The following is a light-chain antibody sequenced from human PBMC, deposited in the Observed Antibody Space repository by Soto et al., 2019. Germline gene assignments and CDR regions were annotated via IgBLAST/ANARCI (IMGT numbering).Light chain of an antibody. CDR3: CSYAGSYTLV. CDR2: DVS. CDR1: SSGVGGYNY. V-gene: IGLV2-11*01. Sequence: QSALTQPRSVSGSPGQSVTISCTGTSSGVGGYNYVSWYQQHPGKAPKLMIYDVSKRPSGVPDRFSGSKSGNTASLTISGLQAADEADYYCCSYAGSYTLVFGGGTKLTVL. J-gene: IGLJ2*01.